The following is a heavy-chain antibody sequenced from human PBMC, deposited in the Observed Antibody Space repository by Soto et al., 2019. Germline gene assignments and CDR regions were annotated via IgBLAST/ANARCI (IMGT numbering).Heavy chain of an antibody. Sequence: QITLKESDPPLVRPTQTLTLTCTVSGFSLDTWGVGVGWIRQPPGKAPEWLALIYWDDDKRYSPSLKNRLTITKDTSKNQVVLTVTNMDPVDTVTYYCARALGSWGAYYFDHWGQGTLVTVSS. D-gene: IGHD3-16*01. CDR3: ARALGSWGAYYFDH. J-gene: IGHJ4*02. V-gene: IGHV2-5*02. CDR1: GFSLDTWGVG. CDR2: IYWDDDK.